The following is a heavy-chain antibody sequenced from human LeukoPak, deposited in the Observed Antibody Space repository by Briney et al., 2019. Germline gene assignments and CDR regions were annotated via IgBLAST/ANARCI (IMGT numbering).Heavy chain of an antibody. Sequence: SETLSLTCAVFGGSFSGYYWNWIRQPPGKGLEWIGQINPSRNTNYNPSLKSRVTISVDTSKNQFSLQLNSVTPEDTAVYYCARDETAMVTVSWFDPWGQGTLVTVSS. CDR2: INPSRNT. CDR3: ARDETAMVTVSWFDP. CDR1: GGSFSGYY. D-gene: IGHD5-18*01. V-gene: IGHV4-34*01. J-gene: IGHJ5*02.